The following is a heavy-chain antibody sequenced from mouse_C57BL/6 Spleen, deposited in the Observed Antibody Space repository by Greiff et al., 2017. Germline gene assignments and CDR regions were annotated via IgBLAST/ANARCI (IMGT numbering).Heavy chain of an antibody. D-gene: IGHD1-1*01. CDR3: AREGYCGSSSFAY. CDR1: GYTFTSYW. J-gene: IGHJ3*01. V-gene: IGHV1-72*01. Sequence: VQLQQPGAELVKPGASVKLSCKASGYTFTSYWMHWVKQRPGRGLEWIGRIDPNSGGTKYNEKFKSKATLTVDKPSSTAYMQLSSLTSEDSAVYYCAREGYCGSSSFAYWGQGTLVTVSA. CDR2: IDPNSGGT.